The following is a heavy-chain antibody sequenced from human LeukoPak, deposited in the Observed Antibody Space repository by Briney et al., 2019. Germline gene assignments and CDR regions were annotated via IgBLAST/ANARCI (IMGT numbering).Heavy chain of an antibody. D-gene: IGHD2-15*01. CDR1: GFTFSGYW. Sequence: GGSLRLSCAASGFTFSGYWMSWVRQAPGKGLEWVANIKRDGSEKYYVDSVKGRFTISRDNAKNSLYLQMNSLRAEDTAVYYCARGVMRYCSGGSCAYFDYWGQGTLVTVSS. V-gene: IGHV3-7*01. J-gene: IGHJ4*02. CDR3: ARGVMRYCSGGSCAYFDY. CDR2: IKRDGSEK.